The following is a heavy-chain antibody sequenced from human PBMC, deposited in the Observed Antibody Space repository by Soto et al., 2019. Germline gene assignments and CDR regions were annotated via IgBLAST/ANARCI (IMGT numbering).Heavy chain of an antibody. Sequence: HPGGSLRLSCAASGFSFSTYWMNWVRQAPGKGLEWVANIKQDGSEKYYVDSVKGRFTISRDNANDSLYLQMNSLRAEDTALYYCARGPFDDWGQGTPVTVSS. V-gene: IGHV3-7*01. CDR3: ARGPFDD. J-gene: IGHJ4*02. CDR2: IKQDGSEK. CDR1: GFSFSTYW.